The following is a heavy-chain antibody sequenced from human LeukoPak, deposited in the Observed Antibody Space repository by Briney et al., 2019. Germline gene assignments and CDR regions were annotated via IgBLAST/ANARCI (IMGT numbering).Heavy chain of an antibody. J-gene: IGHJ6*04. CDR3: ARRFTAQLAFVDV. Sequence: GGSLRLSCAASGFTFSSYAMHWVRQAPGKGLVYVSAISYNGGSTYYANSVKGRFTISRDNSKNTLHLQMGSLRAEDMAVYYCARRFTAQLAFVDVWGKGTTVTISS. D-gene: IGHD3-3*02. CDR1: GFTFSSYA. V-gene: IGHV3-64*01. CDR2: ISYNGGST.